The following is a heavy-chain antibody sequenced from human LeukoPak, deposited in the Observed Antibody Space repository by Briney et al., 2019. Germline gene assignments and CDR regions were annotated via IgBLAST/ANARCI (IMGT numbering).Heavy chain of an antibody. CDR1: NGFISGYY. J-gene: IGHJ5*02. V-gene: IGHV4-59*13. CDR2: IYSTGST. D-gene: IGHD6-13*01. Sequence: SETLSLNCSVSNGFISGYYWTWIRQPPGKRLVWLGYIYSTGSTNYNPSLKSRIAISVDTSKNQFYLNLTSVSAADTAVYFCVRKIAAGSLTPWGQGTLVTVSS. CDR3: VRKIAAGSLTP.